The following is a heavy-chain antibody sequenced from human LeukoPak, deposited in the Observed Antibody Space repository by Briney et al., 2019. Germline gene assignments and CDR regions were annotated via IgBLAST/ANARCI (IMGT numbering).Heavy chain of an antibody. Sequence: SGRSLRLSCAASGFTFDDYAMHWVRQAPGKGLEWVSGISWNSGSIGYADSVKGRFTISRDNAKNSLYLQMNSLRAEDTAVYYCAREYYGDYADPTHYYYYYMDVWGKGTTVTVSS. D-gene: IGHD4-17*01. CDR2: ISWNSGSI. CDR3: AREYYGDYADPTHYYYYYMDV. J-gene: IGHJ6*03. V-gene: IGHV3-9*01. CDR1: GFTFDDYA.